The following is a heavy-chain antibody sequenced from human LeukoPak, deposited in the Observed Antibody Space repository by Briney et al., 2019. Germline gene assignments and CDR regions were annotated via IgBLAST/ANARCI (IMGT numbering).Heavy chain of an antibody. Sequence: GGSLRLSCAASEFTFSSYSMNWVRQAPGKGLEWVSSISSSSRYLYYADSVKGRFTISRDNAKNSLYLQMYSLRAEDTAVYYCARDHWDILTGYYIDYWGQGTLVTVSS. CDR2: ISSSSRYL. CDR1: EFTFSSYS. V-gene: IGHV3-21*01. J-gene: IGHJ4*02. D-gene: IGHD3-9*01. CDR3: ARDHWDILTGYYIDY.